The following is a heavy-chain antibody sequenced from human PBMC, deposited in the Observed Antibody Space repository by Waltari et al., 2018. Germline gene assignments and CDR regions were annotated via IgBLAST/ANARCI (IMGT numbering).Heavy chain of an antibody. J-gene: IGHJ4*02. Sequence: QLQLQQSGPGLVKPSETLSLICNVSGGSISSGGYYWGWIRQSPGKGLEWVGSLYYSWSTYRNPPLKSRVTISIDTFTNQCSLRLTSVTAADSAVYYCARAVISSLRWYFDSLGQGTLVTVSS. D-gene: IGHD2-15*01. CDR3: ARAVISSLRWYFDS. V-gene: IGHV4-39*01. CDR1: GGSISSGGYY. CDR2: LYYSWST.